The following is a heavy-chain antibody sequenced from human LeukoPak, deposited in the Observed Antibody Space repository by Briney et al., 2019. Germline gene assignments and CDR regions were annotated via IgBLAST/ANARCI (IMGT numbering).Heavy chain of an antibody. D-gene: IGHD3-9*01. CDR2: ISGSGGST. Sequence: GGSLRLSCAASGFTFSSYAMSWVRQAPGKWLEWVSAISGSGGSTYYADSVKGRFTISRDNSKNTLYLQMNSLRAEDTAVYYVTILNYYYYYMDVWGKGTTVTVSS. V-gene: IGHV3-23*01. CDR1: GFTFSSYA. J-gene: IGHJ6*03. CDR3: TILNYYYYYMDV.